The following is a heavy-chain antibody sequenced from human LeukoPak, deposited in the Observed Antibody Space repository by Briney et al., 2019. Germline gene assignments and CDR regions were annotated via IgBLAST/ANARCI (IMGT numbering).Heavy chain of an antibody. CDR3: AGGLLGCRGGSCYPTDY. V-gene: IGHV3-30*03. J-gene: IGHJ4*02. D-gene: IGHD2-15*01. Sequence: GRSLRLSCAASGFTFSSYGMHWVRQAPGKGLEWVAVISDDGNSESYADSVKGRFIISRDNSKNTVYLQMNSLRAEDTAVYFCAGGLLGCRGGSCYPTDYWGQGTRVTVSS. CDR2: ISDDGNSE. CDR1: GFTFSSYG.